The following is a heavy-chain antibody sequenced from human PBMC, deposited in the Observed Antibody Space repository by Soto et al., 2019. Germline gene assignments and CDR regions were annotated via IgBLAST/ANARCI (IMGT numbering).Heavy chain of an antibody. V-gene: IGHV1-58*01. CDR1: GFTFTSSA. D-gene: IGHD4-4*01. CDR2: IVVGSGNT. Sequence: SVKVSCKASGFTFTSSAVQWVRQARGQRLEWIGWIVVGSGNTNYAQKFQERVTITRDMSTSTAYMELSSLRSEDTAVYYCAARVTQGAFDIWGQGKMVTVSS. J-gene: IGHJ3*02. CDR3: AARVTQGAFDI.